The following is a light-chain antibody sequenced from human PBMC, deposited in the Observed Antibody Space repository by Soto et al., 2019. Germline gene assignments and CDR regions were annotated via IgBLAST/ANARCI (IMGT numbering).Light chain of an antibody. Sequence: QSAPTQPASVSGSPGQSITISCTGTSSDVGGYKYVSWYQQHPGKAPKLMIYEVNNRPSGVSNRFSGSKSGNTASLTISGLQAEDEADYYCSSYTSSSTLLYVFGTGTKVTVL. J-gene: IGLJ1*01. CDR3: SSYTSSSTLLYV. CDR2: EVN. CDR1: SSDVGGYKY. V-gene: IGLV2-14*01.